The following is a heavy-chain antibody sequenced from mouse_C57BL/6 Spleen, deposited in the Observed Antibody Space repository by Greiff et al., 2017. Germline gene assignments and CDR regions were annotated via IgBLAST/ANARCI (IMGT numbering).Heavy chain of an antibody. CDR1: GYTFTSYW. V-gene: IGHV1-55*01. CDR3: ALLRSLLYYFDY. CDR2: IYPGSGST. Sequence: QVQLQQPGAELVKPGASVKMSCKASGYTFTSYWITWVKQRPGQGLEWIGDIYPGSGSTNYNEKFKSKATLTVDTSSSTAYLQLISLTSEDSAVYYCALLRSLLYYFDYWGQGTTLTVSS. J-gene: IGHJ2*01. D-gene: IGHD1-1*01.